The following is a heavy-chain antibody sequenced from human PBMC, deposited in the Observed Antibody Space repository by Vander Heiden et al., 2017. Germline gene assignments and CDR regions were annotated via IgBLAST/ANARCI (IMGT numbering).Heavy chain of an antibody. CDR3: AREGAPYYDISNWFDP. CDR2: IWYDGNYK. CDR1: GFSFSSYG. V-gene: IGHV3-33*01. Sequence: QVQLVESGGGMVQPGRSLRLSCTASGFSFSSYGMHWVRQAPAKGLEWVAVIWYDGNYKYYADSVKGRFTISRDNSKNTLYLQMNSLRSEDTALYYCAREGAPYYDISNWFDPWCQGTLVTVST. J-gene: IGHJ5*02. D-gene: IGHD3-9*01.